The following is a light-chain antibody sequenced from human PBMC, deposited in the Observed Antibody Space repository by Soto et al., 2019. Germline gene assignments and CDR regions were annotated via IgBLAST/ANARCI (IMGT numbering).Light chain of an antibody. V-gene: IGKV4-1*01. J-gene: IGKJ4*01. Sequence: DIVLTQSPDSLAVALGERATIKCRSGQSVLYSSNSKNYLAWYQQKPGQPPKLLIYWASTRESGVPDRFSGSGSGTEFTLTISSLQTEDVAIYYCQQYYSTPLTFGGGTKVEIK. CDR2: WAS. CDR3: QQYYSTPLT. CDR1: QSVLYSSNSKNY.